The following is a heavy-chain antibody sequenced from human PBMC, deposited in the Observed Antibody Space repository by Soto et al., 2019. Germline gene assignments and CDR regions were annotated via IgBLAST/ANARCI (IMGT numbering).Heavy chain of an antibody. CDR3: ARQRWLQLRYFDY. Sequence: XGSLRLSCAASGLTFSNYWMSWVRQAPGKGLEWVANIKQDGSEKYYVDSVRGRFTISRDNARNSLYLQMNGLRAEDTAVYYCARQRWLQLRYFDYWGQGTLVTVSS. CDR2: IKQDGSEK. J-gene: IGHJ4*02. D-gene: IGHD5-12*01. CDR1: GLTFSNYW. V-gene: IGHV3-7*03.